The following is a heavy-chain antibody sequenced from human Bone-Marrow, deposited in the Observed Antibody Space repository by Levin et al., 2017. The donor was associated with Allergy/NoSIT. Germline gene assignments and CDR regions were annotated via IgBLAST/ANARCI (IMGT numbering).Heavy chain of an antibody. CDR3: ARDAGGKYSSGPNVCCPKNWFDP. CDR1: GFTFSSYG. Sequence: GESLKISCAASGFTFSSYGMHWVRQAPGKGLEWVAVIWYDGSNKYYADSVKGRFTISRDNSKNTLYLQMNSLRAEDTAVYYCARDAGGKYSSGPNVCCPKNWFDPWGQGTLVTVSS. J-gene: IGHJ5*02. V-gene: IGHV3-33*01. D-gene: IGHD6-19*01. CDR2: IWYDGSNK.